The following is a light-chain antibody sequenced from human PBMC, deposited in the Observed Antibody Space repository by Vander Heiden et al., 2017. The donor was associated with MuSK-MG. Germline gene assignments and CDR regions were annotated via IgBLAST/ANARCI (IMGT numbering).Light chain of an antibody. CDR3: QHYNNWPPYT. CDR1: QSVSSN. Sequence: EIVMTQSPATLSVSPGERATLSCRASQSVSSNLAWYQQKPGQAPRLLIYGASTRATGIPARFSGTGSGTEFTLTISSLQSEDFAVYYCQHYNNWPPYTFGQEAKLEIK. CDR2: GAS. V-gene: IGKV3-15*01. J-gene: IGKJ2*01.